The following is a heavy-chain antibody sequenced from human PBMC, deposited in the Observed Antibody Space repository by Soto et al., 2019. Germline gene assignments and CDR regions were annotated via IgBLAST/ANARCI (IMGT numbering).Heavy chain of an antibody. J-gene: IGHJ3*02. CDR3: SKDPVYCGGDCYLPPGAFDI. Sequence: GGSLRLSCAASGFTFSSYAMSWVRQAPGKGLEWVSAISGSGGSTYYADSVKGRFTISRDNSKNTLYLQMNSLRAEDTAVYYCSKDPVYCGGDCYLPPGAFDIWGQGTMVTVSS. D-gene: IGHD2-21*01. V-gene: IGHV3-23*01. CDR1: GFTFSSYA. CDR2: ISGSGGST.